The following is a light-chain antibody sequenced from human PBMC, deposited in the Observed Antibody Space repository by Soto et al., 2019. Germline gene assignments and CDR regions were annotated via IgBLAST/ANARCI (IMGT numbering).Light chain of an antibody. CDR2: GAS. V-gene: IGKV3-20*01. CDR1: QSVSSSY. CDR3: PQYGSSPWT. J-gene: IGKJ1*01. Sequence: EIVVTPSPCTLSLYPRERAPLSCMSSQSVSSSYLAWYQQKPGQAPRLLIYGASSRATGIPDRFSGSGSGTDFTLTICRLEPEDFAVYYCPQYGSSPWTFGQGTNVDI.